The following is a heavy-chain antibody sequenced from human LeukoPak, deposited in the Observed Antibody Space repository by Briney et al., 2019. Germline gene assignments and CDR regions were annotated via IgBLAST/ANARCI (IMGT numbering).Heavy chain of an antibody. CDR2: VYYGGIT. Sequence: SETLSLTCPLSGGSIDNYYWTWIRQPPGKGLEWIGYVYYGGITKYNPSLMSRVTISVDTSKNQFSLKVRAVTAADTAVYYCATDVDPHFWGQGTLVTVSS. J-gene: IGHJ1*01. CDR3: ATDVDPHF. V-gene: IGHV4-59*03. CDR1: GGSIDNYY. D-gene: IGHD5-12*01.